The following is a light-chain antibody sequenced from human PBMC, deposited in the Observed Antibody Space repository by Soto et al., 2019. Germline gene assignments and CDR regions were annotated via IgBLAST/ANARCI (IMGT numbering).Light chain of an antibody. V-gene: IGKV1-5*03. J-gene: IGKJ1*01. CDR2: KAS. CDR3: QQYNSYSGT. Sequence: DIQMTQSPSTLSASVGDRVTITCRASQSISSWLAWYQQKPGKAPKLLIYKASSLESGFPSRFSGSGSGTEFTLTISSLQPYDFATYYCQQYNSYSGTFGQGTKVEIK. CDR1: QSISSW.